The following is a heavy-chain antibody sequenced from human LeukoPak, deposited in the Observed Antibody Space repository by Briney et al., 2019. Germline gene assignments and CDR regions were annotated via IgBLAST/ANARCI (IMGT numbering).Heavy chain of an antibody. Sequence: ASVKVSCKASGYTFTGYYMHWVRQAPGQGLEWMGWINPNSGGTNYAQKFQGRVTMTRDTSISTAYMELSRLRSDDTAVYYCARTYCSSTSCYMDAFDIWGQETMVTVSS. D-gene: IGHD2-2*02. CDR2: INPNSGGT. CDR1: GYTFTGYY. J-gene: IGHJ3*02. V-gene: IGHV1-2*02. CDR3: ARTYCSSTSCYMDAFDI.